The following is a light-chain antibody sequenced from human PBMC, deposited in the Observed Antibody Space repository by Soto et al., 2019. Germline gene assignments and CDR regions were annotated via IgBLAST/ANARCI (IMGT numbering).Light chain of an antibody. CDR3: QQYFTYPLT. V-gene: IGKV1-16*02. Sequence: DIQMTQSPSSLSASVGDRVTITCRASQDISTYLAWIQQKPGKAPKSLIYGASTLQSGVPSKFSGSGSGTDFALTISSLEPEDFATYYCQQYFTYPLTFGVGTKVDMK. J-gene: IGKJ4*01. CDR2: GAS. CDR1: QDISTY.